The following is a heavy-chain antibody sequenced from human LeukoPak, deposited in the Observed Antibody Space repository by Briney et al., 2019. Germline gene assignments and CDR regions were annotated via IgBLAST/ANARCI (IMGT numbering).Heavy chain of an antibody. CDR1: GFTFSSYS. V-gene: IGHV3-48*01. D-gene: IGHD7-27*01. J-gene: IGHJ4*02. CDR2: ISSSSSTM. Sequence: GGSLRLSCAASGFTFSSYSMNWVRQAPGKGLEWVSYISSSSSTMYYADSVKGRFTISRDNAKNSLYLQMNSLRAEDTAVYYCARDHLSGDLFDYWGQGTLVTVSS. CDR3: ARDHLSGDLFDY.